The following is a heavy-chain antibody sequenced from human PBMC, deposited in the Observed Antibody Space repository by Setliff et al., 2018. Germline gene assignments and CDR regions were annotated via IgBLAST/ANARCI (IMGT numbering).Heavy chain of an antibody. D-gene: IGHD6-13*01. CDR3: VRTDYSDGRYSMRDGYRSFHY. Sequence: SETLSLTCAVSGGSIRSGSYYWNWIRQAAGKGLEWLGHIYTSGSTKYSPSLESRVTISVDTSKNQFSLKLNSVTAADTAVYYCVRTDYSDGRYSMRDGYRSFHYWGQGTLVTVSS. J-gene: IGHJ4*02. CDR1: GGSIRSGSYY. V-gene: IGHV4-61*09. CDR2: IYTSGST.